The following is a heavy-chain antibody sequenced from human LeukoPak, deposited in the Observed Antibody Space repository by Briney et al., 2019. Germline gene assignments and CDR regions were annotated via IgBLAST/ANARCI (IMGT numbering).Heavy chain of an antibody. Sequence: SETLSLTCAVYGGSFSGYYRSWIRQPPGKGLEWIGEINHSGSTNYNPSLKSRVTISVDTSKNQFSLNLSSVTAADTAVYYCARGGILTGYSFDYWGQGILVTVSS. D-gene: IGHD3-9*01. J-gene: IGHJ4*02. CDR3: ARGGILTGYSFDY. V-gene: IGHV4-34*01. CDR2: INHSGST. CDR1: GGSFSGYY.